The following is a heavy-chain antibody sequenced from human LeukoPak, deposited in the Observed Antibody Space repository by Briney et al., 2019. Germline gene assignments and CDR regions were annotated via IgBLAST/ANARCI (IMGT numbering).Heavy chain of an antibody. CDR3: ARVGKGSYFPFDY. D-gene: IGHD1-26*01. CDR2: IYYSGST. J-gene: IGHJ4*02. CDR1: GGSISSSSYY. V-gene: IGHV4-39*07. Sequence: PSETLSLTCTVSGGSISSSSYYWGWIRQPPGKGLEWIGSIYYSGSTYYNPSLKSRVTISVDTSKNQFSLKLSSVTAADTAVYYCARVGKGSYFPFDYWGQGTLVTVSS.